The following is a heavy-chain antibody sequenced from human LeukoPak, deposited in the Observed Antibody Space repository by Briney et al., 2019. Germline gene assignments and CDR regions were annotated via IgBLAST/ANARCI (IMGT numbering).Heavy chain of an antibody. CDR2: IKQDGGEK. CDR1: GFAFSSYW. CDR3: ARLGGSYYTY. Sequence: PGGSLRLSCVASGFAFSSYWMSWVRQAPGKGLEWVANIKQDGGEKYYVDSVKGRFTISRDNAKNSLFLQMNSLRVEHTAVYYCARLGGSYYTYWGQGTLVTVSS. J-gene: IGHJ4*02. V-gene: IGHV3-7*01. D-gene: IGHD1-26*01.